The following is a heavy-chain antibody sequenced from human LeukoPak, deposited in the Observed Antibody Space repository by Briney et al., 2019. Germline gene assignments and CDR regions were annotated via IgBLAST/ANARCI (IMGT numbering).Heavy chain of an antibody. V-gene: IGHV4-59*11. CDR2: MHYSGLT. CDR3: ARDQMAAAGTNMDV. Sequence: SETLSLTCTVSGDSISTHHWSWIRQPPGKGLEWIGYMHYSGLTNYNPSLKGRVTISADTSKNQFSLRLSSVTAADTAVYYCARDQMAAAGTNMDVWGKGATVTVSS. D-gene: IGHD6-13*01. J-gene: IGHJ6*03. CDR1: GDSISTHH.